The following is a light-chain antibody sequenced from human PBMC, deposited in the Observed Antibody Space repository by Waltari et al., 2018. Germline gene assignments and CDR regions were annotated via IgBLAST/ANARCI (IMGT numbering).Light chain of an antibody. Sequence: EIVMTQSPLSLPVTSGEPASISCRSSQSLLDSNGDTYLDWYLQKPGQSPQLLIYMVSIRASGVPDRFSGSGSGTDFTLRISRVEAEDVGLYYCMQAQQTPTFGPGTKVDIK. CDR1: QSLLDSNGDTY. CDR2: MVS. CDR3: MQAQQTPT. J-gene: IGKJ3*01. V-gene: IGKV2-28*01.